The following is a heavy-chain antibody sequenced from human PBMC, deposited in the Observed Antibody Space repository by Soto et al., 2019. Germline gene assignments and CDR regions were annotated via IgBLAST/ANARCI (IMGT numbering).Heavy chain of an antibody. CDR1: GFTFSSYA. Sequence: GGSLRLSCAASGFTFSSYAMSWVRQAPGKGLEWVSAISGSGGSTYYADSVKGRFTISRDNSKNTLYLQMNSLRAEDTAVYYCAKEGDYGGPTGAYFDYWGQGTLVTVSS. CDR2: ISGSGGST. V-gene: IGHV3-23*01. J-gene: IGHJ4*02. CDR3: AKEGDYGGPTGAYFDY. D-gene: IGHD4-17*01.